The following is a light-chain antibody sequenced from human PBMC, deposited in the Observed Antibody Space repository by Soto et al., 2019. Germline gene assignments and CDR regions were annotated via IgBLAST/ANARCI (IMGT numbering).Light chain of an antibody. CDR3: HQYGSSPAT. V-gene: IGKV3-20*01. CDR1: QSVSSNF. Sequence: DIVLTQSPCTLSLSPGERATLSCRASQSVSSNFLAWYQQKPSQAPRLLNYGASSRATAIPDRFSGSGSGTDFTLTISRLEPEDFAVYYCHQYGSSPATFGQGTKVDIK. CDR2: GAS. J-gene: IGKJ1*01.